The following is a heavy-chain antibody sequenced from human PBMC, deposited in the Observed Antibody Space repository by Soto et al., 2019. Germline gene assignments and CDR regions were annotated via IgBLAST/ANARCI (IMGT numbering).Heavy chain of an antibody. CDR1: GVTFSNYT. V-gene: IGHV3-21*01. D-gene: IGHD6-19*01. Sequence: EVQLVGSVGGLVKPGGSLRLSCTDSGVTFSNYTMNWVRQAPGKGLEWVSSISRSSRNIYYADSVKGRFTISRDNAKNALYLQMNSLRAEDTAVYYCARDLKVAGTNSFYYYGMDVWGQGTTVTVSS. CDR2: ISRSSRNI. CDR3: ARDLKVAGTNSFYYYGMDV. J-gene: IGHJ6*02.